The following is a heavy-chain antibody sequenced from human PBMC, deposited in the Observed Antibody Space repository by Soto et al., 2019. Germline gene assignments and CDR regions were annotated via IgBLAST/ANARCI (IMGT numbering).Heavy chain of an antibody. CDR1: GGSISSYY. CDR2: IYYSGST. CDR3: ARRQDYYYYMDV. Sequence: SETLSLTCTVSGGSISSYYWSWIRQPPGKGLEWIGYIYYSGSTNYNPSLKSRVTISVDTSKNQFSLKLSSVTAAGTAVYYCARRQDYYYYMDVWGKGTTVTVSS. V-gene: IGHV4-59*08. J-gene: IGHJ6*03.